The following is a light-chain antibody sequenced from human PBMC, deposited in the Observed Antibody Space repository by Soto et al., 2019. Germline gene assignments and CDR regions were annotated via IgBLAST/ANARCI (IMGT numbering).Light chain of an antibody. V-gene: IGKV3-15*01. CDR1: QSVSSN. CDR2: GAS. Sequence: EIVMTQSPATLSVSPGARDPLSCRASQSVSSNLAWYQQQPGQAPRLLIYGASTRATGIPARFSGSGSGTEFTLTISSLQSEDSAVYYCHQYYKWPLTFGGGTKVDIK. CDR3: HQYYKWPLT. J-gene: IGKJ4*01.